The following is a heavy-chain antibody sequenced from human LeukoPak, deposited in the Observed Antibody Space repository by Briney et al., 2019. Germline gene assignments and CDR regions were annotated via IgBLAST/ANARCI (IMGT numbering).Heavy chain of an antibody. CDR3: ARGRGDIVIVPAARGYYYYYMDV. CDR1: GFTFSSYS. Sequence: PGGSLRLSCAASGFTFSSYSMNWVRQAPGKGLEWVSSISSSSSYIYCADSVKGRFTISRDNAKNSLYLQMNSLRAEDTAVYYCARGRGDIVIVPAARGYYYYYMDVWGKGTTVTVSS. D-gene: IGHD2-2*01. J-gene: IGHJ6*03. CDR2: ISSSSSYI. V-gene: IGHV3-21*01.